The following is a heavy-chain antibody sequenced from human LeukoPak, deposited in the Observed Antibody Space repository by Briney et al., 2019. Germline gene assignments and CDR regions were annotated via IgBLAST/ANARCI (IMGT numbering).Heavy chain of an antibody. J-gene: IGHJ4*02. CDR2: IDPTDSYT. CDR3: ARHATAMVDY. D-gene: IGHD5-18*01. V-gene: IGHV5-10-1*04. Sequence: GESLRISCKGSGYSFTSYLISWVRQMPGKGLEWMGRIDPTDSYTNYGPSFQGQVTISADKSISTAYLQWSSLKASDTAMYYCARHATAMVDYWGQGTLVTVSS. CDR1: GYSFTSYL.